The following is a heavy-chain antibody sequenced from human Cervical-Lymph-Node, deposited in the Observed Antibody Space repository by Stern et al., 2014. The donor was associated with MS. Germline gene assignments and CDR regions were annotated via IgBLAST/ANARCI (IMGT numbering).Heavy chain of an antibody. CDR3: AGAEVAYYFDH. Sequence: EVQLVESGGGLVQPGGSLRLSCAASGFTVSSNYMSWVRQAPGKGLEWVSIFYYGDTTYYADSVKGRFTISRDNSKNTLYLQMNSLRAEDTAVYYCAGAEVAYYFDHWGQGTLVTVSS. J-gene: IGHJ4*02. CDR2: FYYGDTT. D-gene: IGHD2-15*01. V-gene: IGHV3-53*01. CDR1: GFTVSSNY.